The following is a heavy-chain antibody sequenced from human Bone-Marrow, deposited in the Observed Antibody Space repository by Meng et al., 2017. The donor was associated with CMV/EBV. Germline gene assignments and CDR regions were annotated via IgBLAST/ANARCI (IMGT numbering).Heavy chain of an antibody. CDR3: ARVGDRGWLVLRGYYFDY. D-gene: IGHD6-19*01. J-gene: IGHJ4*02. Sequence: SEPLSLTCTVSGGSISSYYWSWIRQSPGKRLEWIGYIYYSGSINYNPSLKSRVTISLETSKNQFSLKLTSVTTADTAVYYCARVGDRGWLVLRGYYFDYWGQGTLVTVSS. CDR1: GGSISSYY. CDR2: IYYSGSI. V-gene: IGHV4-59*01.